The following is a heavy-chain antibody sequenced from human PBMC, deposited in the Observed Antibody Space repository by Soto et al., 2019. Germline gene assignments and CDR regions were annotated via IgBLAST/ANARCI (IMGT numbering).Heavy chain of an antibody. J-gene: IGHJ6*01. CDR3: AKNGQPPYYYYGLDV. Sequence: QGHLVQSGAEVKKPGASVKVSCKASGYTFTRYGISWVRQAPGQGLEWMGWISGYNVDTNYAQNLQGRVTMTIDTSTTTAYMELRSLTSDDTAVYYCAKNGQPPYYYYGLDVW. D-gene: IGHD2-8*01. CDR1: GYTFTRYG. V-gene: IGHV1-18*01. CDR2: ISGYNVDT.